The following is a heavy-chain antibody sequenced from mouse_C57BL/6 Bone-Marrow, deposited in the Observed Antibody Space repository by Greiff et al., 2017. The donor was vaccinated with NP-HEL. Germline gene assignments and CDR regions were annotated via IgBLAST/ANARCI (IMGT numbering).Heavy chain of an antibody. Sequence: QVQLQQPGTELVKPGTSVKLSCKSSGYTFTSYWMHWVKQRPGQGLEWIGNINPSNGGTNYNEKFKSKATLTVDKSSSTAYMQLSSLTSDDSAVYYCAREGRWLRRGYWDIEVWDTGTTVTVSS. CDR3: AREGRWLRRGYWDIEV. D-gene: IGHD2-2*01. V-gene: IGHV1-53*01. CDR2: INPSNGGT. J-gene: IGHJ1*03. CDR1: GYTFTSYW.